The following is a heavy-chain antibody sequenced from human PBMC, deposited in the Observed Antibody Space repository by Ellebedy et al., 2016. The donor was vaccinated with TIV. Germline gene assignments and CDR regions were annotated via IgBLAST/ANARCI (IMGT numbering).Heavy chain of an antibody. CDR2: ISGNGRDA. V-gene: IGHV3-23*01. J-gene: IGHJ4*02. CDR3: AKSASETMVRGSDY. CDR1: GFTFSSYA. D-gene: IGHD3-10*01. Sequence: PGGSLRLSCAASGFTFSSYAMSWVRQAPGKGLEWVASISGNGRDAFYADSVVQGRFTISRDTHKDALYLQMNSLRAEDTAVYYCAKSASETMVRGSDYWGQGTLVTVSS.